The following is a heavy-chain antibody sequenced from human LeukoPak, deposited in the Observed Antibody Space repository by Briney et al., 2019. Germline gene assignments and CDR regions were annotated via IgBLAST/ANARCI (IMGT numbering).Heavy chain of an antibody. J-gene: IGHJ3*02. V-gene: IGHV4-39*01. CDR2: IYYSGST. CDR1: TFSSYW. CDR3: ARHPYYYDSRGPHGGAFDI. Sequence: TFSSYWMSWVRQPPGKGLEWIGSIYYSGSTYYNSSLKSRVTISVYTSKNQFSLKLSSVTAADTAVYYCARHPYYYDSRGPHGGAFDIWGQGTMVTVSS. D-gene: IGHD3-22*01.